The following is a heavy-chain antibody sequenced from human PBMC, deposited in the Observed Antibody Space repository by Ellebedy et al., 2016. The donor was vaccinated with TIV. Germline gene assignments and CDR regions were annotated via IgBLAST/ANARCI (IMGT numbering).Heavy chain of an antibody. CDR3: AKDRGGHGDLFDY. V-gene: IGHV3-23*01. D-gene: IGHD3-16*01. Sequence: PGGSLRLSCAASGFAFRNCAMSWVRQAPGKGLEWVSAIGESGAGTFYADSVKGRFTISRDNSKNTLYLQMNSLRGEDTAVYYCAKDRGGHGDLFDYWGQGTLVTVSS. CDR1: GFAFRNCA. J-gene: IGHJ4*02. CDR2: IGESGAGT.